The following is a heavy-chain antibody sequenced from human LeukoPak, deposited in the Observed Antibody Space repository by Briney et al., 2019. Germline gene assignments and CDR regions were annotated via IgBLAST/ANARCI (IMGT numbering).Heavy chain of an antibody. Sequence: PSQTLSLTCAISGDSVSSNTAAWNWIRPSPSRDLEWLGRTYYRSKWYNDYAVSVKSRITINPDTSKNQFSLQLNSVTPEDTAVYYCARGGRLVDTAMVSVYYYYGMDVWGQGTTVTVSS. V-gene: IGHV6-1*01. CDR2: TYYRSKWYN. CDR1: GDSVSSNTAA. D-gene: IGHD5-18*01. CDR3: ARGGRLVDTAMVSVYYYYGMDV. J-gene: IGHJ6*02.